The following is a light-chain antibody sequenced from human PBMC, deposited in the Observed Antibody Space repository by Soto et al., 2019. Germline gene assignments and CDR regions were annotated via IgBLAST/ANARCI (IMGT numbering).Light chain of an antibody. CDR3: SSYISGSPLA. Sequence: QSVLTQPASVSGSPGQSITISCTGTSSDVGSYDYVSWYQHVPDKAPKLIIYEVTNRPSGVSNRFSGSKSGNTASLTISSFQAEDGGDYYCSSYISGSPLAFGGGAKLTVL. V-gene: IGLV2-14*01. CDR1: SSDVGSYDY. CDR2: EVT. J-gene: IGLJ2*01.